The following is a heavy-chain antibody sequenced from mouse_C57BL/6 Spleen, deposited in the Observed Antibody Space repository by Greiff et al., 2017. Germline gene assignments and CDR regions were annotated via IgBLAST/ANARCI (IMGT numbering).Heavy chain of an antibody. Sequence: EVQLHQSGPELVKPGASVKISCKASGYTFTDYYMNWVKQSHGKSLEWIGDINPNNGGTSYNQKFKGKATLTVDKSSSTAYMELRSLTSEDSAVYYCARRRVFTTAFDYWGQGTTLTVSS. CDR1: GYTFTDYY. CDR2: INPNNGGT. V-gene: IGHV1-26*01. D-gene: IGHD1-2*01. CDR3: ARRRVFTTAFDY. J-gene: IGHJ2*01.